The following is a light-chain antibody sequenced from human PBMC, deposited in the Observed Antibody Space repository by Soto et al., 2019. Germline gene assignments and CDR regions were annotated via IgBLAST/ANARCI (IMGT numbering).Light chain of an antibody. Sequence: QSALTQPASVSGSPGQSIAISCTGTSSDVGGYDYVSWYQQHPGKAPKLMIYDVSNRPSGVSSRFSCSKSGNTASLTSSGLQAEDEADYYGNSYTSSSTYVFGTGTKLTVL. CDR3: NSYTSSSTYV. CDR1: SSDVGGYDY. J-gene: IGLJ1*01. V-gene: IGLV2-14*01. CDR2: DVS.